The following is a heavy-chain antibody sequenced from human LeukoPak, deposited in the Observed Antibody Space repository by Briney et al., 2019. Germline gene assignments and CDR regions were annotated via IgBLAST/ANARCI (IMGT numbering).Heavy chain of an antibody. V-gene: IGHV3-30*18. Sequence: GRSLRLSCAASGFTFSSYGMHWVRQAPGKGLEWVAVISYDGSNKYHADSVKGRFTISGDNSKNTLYLQMNSLRAEDTAVYYCAKTGSIAVSLGYWGQGTLVTVSS. D-gene: IGHD6-19*01. CDR2: ISYDGSNK. J-gene: IGHJ4*02. CDR1: GFTFSSYG. CDR3: AKTGSIAVSLGY.